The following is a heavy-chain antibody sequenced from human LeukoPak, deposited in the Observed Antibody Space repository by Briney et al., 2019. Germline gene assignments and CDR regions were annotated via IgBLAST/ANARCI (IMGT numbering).Heavy chain of an antibody. Sequence: RSGGSLRLSCAASGFTFSSYAMHWVHQAPGKGLEWVAFLSYDGNNKYYADSVKGRFTISRDSSKNTLYLQMNSLRAEDTAVYYCAKDRTSSGWPPSFDFWGQGTLVTVSS. D-gene: IGHD6-19*01. J-gene: IGHJ4*02. CDR2: LSYDGNNK. CDR3: AKDRTSSGWPPSFDF. CDR1: GFTFSSYA. V-gene: IGHV3-30-3*01.